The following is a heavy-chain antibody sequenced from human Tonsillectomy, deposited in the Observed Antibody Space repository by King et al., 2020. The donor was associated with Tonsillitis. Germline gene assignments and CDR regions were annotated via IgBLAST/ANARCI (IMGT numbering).Heavy chain of an antibody. D-gene: IGHD2-21*02. CDR3: AKDRVVVTATCFDY. J-gene: IGHJ4*02. CDR1: GFTFSNYG. Sequence: VQLVESGGGVVQPGGSLRLSCAASGFTFSNYGMHWVRQAPGKGLEWVAFIRYDGSNKYYADPVKGRFTISRDNSKNTLYLQMNSLRAEDTAVYYCAKDRVVVTATCFDYWGQGTLVTVSS. V-gene: IGHV3-30*02. CDR2: IRYDGSNK.